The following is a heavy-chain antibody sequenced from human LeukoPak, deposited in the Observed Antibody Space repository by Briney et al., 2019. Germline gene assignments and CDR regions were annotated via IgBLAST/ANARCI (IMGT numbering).Heavy chain of an antibody. J-gene: IGHJ4*02. CDR1: GFTFSSYT. CDR2: ISSSRSYI. Sequence: PGGSLRLSCAASGFTFSSYTMNWVRQAPGKGLEWVSSISSSRSYIYNADSVKGRFTISRDNAKNSLYLQMNSLRAEDTAVYYCARDHCNSTSCFPSGTNYFDSWGQGTPVTVSS. CDR3: ARDHCNSTSCFPSGTNYFDS. V-gene: IGHV3-21*01. D-gene: IGHD2-2*01.